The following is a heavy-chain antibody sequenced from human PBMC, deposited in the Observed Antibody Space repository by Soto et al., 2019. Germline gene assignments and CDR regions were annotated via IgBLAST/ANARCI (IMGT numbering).Heavy chain of an antibody. CDR3: TTDQEVYVWGSYRRDDY. CDR1: GFTFSTAW. J-gene: IGHJ4*02. Sequence: EVQLVESGGGLVKPGGSLRLSCAASGFTFSTAWMNWVRQAPGKGLEWVGRIKIKTDGGTTDYAAPVKGRFTISRDDSKNTLYRQMNSLKTEDTAVYYCTTDQEVYVWGSYRRDDYWGQGTLVSVSS. CDR2: IKIKTDGGTT. V-gene: IGHV3-15*07. D-gene: IGHD3-16*02.